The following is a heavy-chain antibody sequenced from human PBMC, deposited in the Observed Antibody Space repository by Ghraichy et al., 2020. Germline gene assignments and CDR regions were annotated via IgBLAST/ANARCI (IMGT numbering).Heavy chain of an antibody. CDR3: AREGVASAGDIDY. V-gene: IGHV3-74*01. CDR1: GFTFSTYW. D-gene: IGHD6-13*01. CDR2: INSEGSST. J-gene: IGHJ4*02. Sequence: GGSLRLSCAASGFTFSTYWMHWVRQAQGKGLVWVSRINSEGSSTSYADSVKGRFTISRDNAKDALFLQMNSLRDEDTAVYYCAREGVASAGDIDYWGQGTLVTVSS.